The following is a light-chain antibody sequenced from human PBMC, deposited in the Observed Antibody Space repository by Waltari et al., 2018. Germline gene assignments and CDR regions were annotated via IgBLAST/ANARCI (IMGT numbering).Light chain of an antibody. CDR2: GSS. Sequence: EIVLPQSPGTLSLSPGARATLPCRASQTVRTTYLPWYQQKPGQAPTLLIYGSSSRATGIPDRFSGSGSGTDFSLTISSLEPEDFAVYYCQQYDISPLTFGGGTKVEIK. J-gene: IGKJ4*01. CDR3: QQYDISPLT. V-gene: IGKV3-20*01. CDR1: QTVRTTY.